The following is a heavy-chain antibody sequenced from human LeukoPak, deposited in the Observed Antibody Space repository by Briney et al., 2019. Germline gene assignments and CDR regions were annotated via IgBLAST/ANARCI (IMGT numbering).Heavy chain of an antibody. Sequence: GGSLRLSCAGSGFTFSRFWLSWVRQAPGKGLEWVANIKQDGSERYYVDSVKGRFSISRDNAKSSLCVEMKTLRVEDTAVYYCARIEPDNSGWLYWGQGTLVTVSS. D-gene: IGHD3-22*01. V-gene: IGHV3-7*01. J-gene: IGHJ4*02. CDR2: IKQDGSER. CDR3: ARIEPDNSGWLY. CDR1: GFTFSRFW.